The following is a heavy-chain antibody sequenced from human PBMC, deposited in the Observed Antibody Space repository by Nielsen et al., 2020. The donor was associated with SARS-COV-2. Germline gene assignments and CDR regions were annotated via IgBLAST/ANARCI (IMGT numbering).Heavy chain of an antibody. D-gene: IGHD6-19*01. CDR1: GFTFSSYD. V-gene: IGHV3-13*01. CDR2: IGTAGDT. CDR3: ARDGSSGWYTGYFDL. J-gene: IGHJ2*01. Sequence: GESLKISCAASGFTFSSYDMHWVRQATGKGLEWVSAIGTAGDTYYPGSVKGRFTISRENAKNSLYPQMNSLRAGDTAVYYCARDGSSGWYTGYFDLWGRGTLVTVSS.